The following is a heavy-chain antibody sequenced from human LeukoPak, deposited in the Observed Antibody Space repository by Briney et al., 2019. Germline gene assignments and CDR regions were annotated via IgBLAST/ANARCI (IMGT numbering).Heavy chain of an antibody. Sequence: SETLSLTCAVYGGSFSGYYWSWIRQPPGKGLEWMGEINHSGSTNYNPSLKSRVTISVDTSKNQFSLKLSSVTAADTAVYYCATAGNWNDSDYYYYYGMDVWGQGTTVTVSS. CDR2: INHSGST. CDR3: ATAGNWNDSDYYYYYGMDV. V-gene: IGHV4-34*01. D-gene: IGHD1-1*01. CDR1: GGSFSGYY. J-gene: IGHJ6*02.